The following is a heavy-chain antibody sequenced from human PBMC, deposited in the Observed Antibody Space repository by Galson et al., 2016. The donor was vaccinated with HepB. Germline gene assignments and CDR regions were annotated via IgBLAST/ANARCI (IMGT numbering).Heavy chain of an antibody. D-gene: IGHD3-16*01. J-gene: IGHJ2*01. V-gene: IGHV4-59*01. CDR2: FYFSGST. CDR1: GSSLSTYY. CDR3: ARDAGGPYDL. Sequence: ETLSLTCTVSGSSLSTYYWSWIRQPPGKGLEWIAYFYFSGSTNYNPSLKRRVTVSFDTSKNQFSLKLNSVTAADTAVYYCARDAGGPYDLWGRGTLVTVSS.